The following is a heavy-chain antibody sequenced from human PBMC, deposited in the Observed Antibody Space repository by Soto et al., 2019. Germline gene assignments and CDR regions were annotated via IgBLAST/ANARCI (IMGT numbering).Heavy chain of an antibody. CDR3: ARESDYDTFDY. CDR2: ISASGSSI. J-gene: IGHJ4*02. CDR1: GFTFSSYE. D-gene: IGHD3-9*01. V-gene: IGHV3-48*03. Sequence: GGSLRLSCAASGFTFSSYEMNWVRQAPGKGLEWVSYISASGSSIYYADSVKGRFTISRDNAKKSLYLQMNGLRAEDTAVYYCARESDYDTFDYWGQGTLVTVSS.